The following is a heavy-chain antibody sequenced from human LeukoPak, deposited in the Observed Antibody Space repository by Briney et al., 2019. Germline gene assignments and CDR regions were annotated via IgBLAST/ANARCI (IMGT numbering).Heavy chain of an antibody. CDR1: GFTFSSYS. Sequence: PGGSLRLSCAASGFTFSSYSMNWVRQAPGKGLEWVSSISSSSSYIYYADSVKGRFTISRDNSKNTLYLQMNSLRAEDTAVYYCAKGPITIFWTYWGQGTLVTVSS. CDR3: AKGPITIFWTY. D-gene: IGHD3-3*01. J-gene: IGHJ4*02. V-gene: IGHV3-21*04. CDR2: ISSSSSYI.